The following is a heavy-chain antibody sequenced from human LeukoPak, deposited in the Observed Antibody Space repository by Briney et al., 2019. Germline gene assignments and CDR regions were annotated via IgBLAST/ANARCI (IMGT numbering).Heavy chain of an antibody. CDR1: GFTFSSYG. V-gene: IGHV3-33*01. D-gene: IGHD3-22*01. Sequence: GRSLRLSCAASGFTFSSYGMHWVRQAPGKGLECVAVIWYDGSNKYYADSVKGRFTISRDNSNNTLYLQMNSLRAEDTAVYYCARERGDYYDSSGYSYRGYFQHWGQGTLVTVSS. CDR3: ARERGDYYDSSGYSYRGYFQH. J-gene: IGHJ1*01. CDR2: IWYDGSNK.